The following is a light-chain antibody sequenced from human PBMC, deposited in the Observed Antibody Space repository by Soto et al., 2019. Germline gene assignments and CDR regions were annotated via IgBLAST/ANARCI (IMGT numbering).Light chain of an antibody. CDR1: QGISTY. CDR3: LQDYNYPRT. Sequence: IQMTQSPSSLSESAGDRVTITCRASQGISTYLNWYQQKPGKAPKLLIYAASSLQSGVPSRFSGSGSGTDFTLTISSLQPEDFATYYCLQDYNYPRTFGQGTKVDI. J-gene: IGKJ1*01. CDR2: AAS. V-gene: IGKV1-6*01.